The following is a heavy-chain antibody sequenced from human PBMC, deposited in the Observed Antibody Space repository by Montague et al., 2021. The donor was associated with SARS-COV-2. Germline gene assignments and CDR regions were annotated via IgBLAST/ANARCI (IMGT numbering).Heavy chain of an antibody. CDR2: INQSGRT. V-gene: IGHV4-34*01. CDR3: ARRGSPVWGVTVSAELDY. J-gene: IGHJ4*02. D-gene: IGHD3-10*01. Sequence: SETLSLTCAVYGGSFSGYYWSWIRQPPEKGLEWIGEINQSGRTNNNPSLKSRVIISVDTSKSQFSLKLSSVTAADTAVYYCARRGSPVWGVTVSAELDYWGQGILVIVSS. CDR1: GGSFSGYY.